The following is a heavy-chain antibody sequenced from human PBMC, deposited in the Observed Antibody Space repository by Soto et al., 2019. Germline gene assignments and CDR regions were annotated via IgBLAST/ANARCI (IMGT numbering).Heavy chain of an antibody. CDR3: ARNGSYYDFWSGYYFGGGMDV. V-gene: IGHV4-34*01. CDR2: INHSGST. J-gene: IGHJ6*02. CDR1: GGSFSGYY. D-gene: IGHD3-3*01. Sequence: SETLSLTCAVYGGSFSGYYWSWIRQPPGKGLEWIGEINHSGSTNYNPSLKSRVTISVDTSKNQFSLKLSSVTAADTAVYYCARNGSYYDFWSGYYFGGGMDVWGQGTTVTVS.